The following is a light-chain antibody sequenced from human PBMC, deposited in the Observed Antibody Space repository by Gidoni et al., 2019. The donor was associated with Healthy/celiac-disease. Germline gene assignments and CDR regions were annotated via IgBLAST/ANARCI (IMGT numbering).Light chain of an antibody. Sequence: QSALTQPASVFGAPGQSITISCTGTSSDVGGYHYVSWYQQHPGKAPKLMIYEVSNRPSGVSNRFSGSKSGNTASLTISGLQAEDEADYYCSSYTSSSTLVVFGGGTKLTVL. J-gene: IGLJ2*01. V-gene: IGLV2-14*01. CDR2: EVS. CDR1: SSDVGGYHY. CDR3: SSYTSSSTLVV.